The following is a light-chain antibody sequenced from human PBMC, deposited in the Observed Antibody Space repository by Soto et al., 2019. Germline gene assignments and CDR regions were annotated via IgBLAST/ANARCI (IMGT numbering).Light chain of an antibody. J-gene: IGLJ3*02. Sequence: QLVLTQPPSVSGAPGQRVTISCTGSSSNIGAGYDVHWYQQLPGTAPKLLIYGNSNRPSGVPDRFSASKSGTSASLAITGLQAEDEADYYCQSYDSSLSGSLFGGGTKLTVL. CDR3: QSYDSSLSGSL. CDR2: GNS. V-gene: IGLV1-40*01. CDR1: SSNIGAGYD.